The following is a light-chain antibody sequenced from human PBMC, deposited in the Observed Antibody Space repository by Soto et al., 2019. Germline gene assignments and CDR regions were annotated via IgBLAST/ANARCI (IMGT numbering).Light chain of an antibody. CDR3: SSYTTSSTRV. CDR2: EVS. Sequence: QPVLTQPASVSGSPGQSITISCTGTNSDVSGYKYVSWYQQHPGKAPKLMIYEVSNRPSGVSNRFSGSKSGNTASLTISGLQADDEADYYCSSYTTSSTRVFGTGTKVTVL. CDR1: NSDVSGYKY. V-gene: IGLV2-14*01. J-gene: IGLJ1*01.